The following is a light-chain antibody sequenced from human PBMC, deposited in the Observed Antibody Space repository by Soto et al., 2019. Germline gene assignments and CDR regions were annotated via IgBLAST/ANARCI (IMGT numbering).Light chain of an antibody. Sequence: SALTQPPSASGSPGQSVTISCTGTSSDVGGYNFVSWYQQHPGKAPKLMIYEVSERPSGVPDRFSGSKSGNTASLTVSGLQAEDEAHYYCSSYAGSNIVVFGGGTKLTVL. V-gene: IGLV2-8*01. J-gene: IGLJ2*01. CDR2: EVS. CDR1: SSDVGGYNF. CDR3: SSYAGSNIVV.